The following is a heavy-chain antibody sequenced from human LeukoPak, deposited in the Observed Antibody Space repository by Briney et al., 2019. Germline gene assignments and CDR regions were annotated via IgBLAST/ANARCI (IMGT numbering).Heavy chain of an antibody. CDR2: IYTSGST. CDR3: ARETYRSSPPRL. Sequence: YGTLSLTCTVSGGSISSYYWSWIRQPAGKGLEWIGRIYTSGSTNYNPSLKSRVTMSVDTSKNQFSLKLSSVTAADTAVYYCARETYRSSPPRLWGRGTLVTVSS. D-gene: IGHD6-19*01. CDR1: GGSISSYY. J-gene: IGHJ2*01. V-gene: IGHV4-4*07.